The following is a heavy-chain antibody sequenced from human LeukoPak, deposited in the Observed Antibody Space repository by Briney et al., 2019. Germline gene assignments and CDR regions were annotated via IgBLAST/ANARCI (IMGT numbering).Heavy chain of an antibody. Sequence: SETLSLTCTVSGGSISSYYWSWIRQPPGKGLEWIAYISDIGSINYNPSLKSRVAISLDTSKDQFSLKLSSVTAADTAVYYCAGHHPRNTVDFWGQGTLVTVSS. CDR1: GGSISSYY. V-gene: IGHV4-59*08. CDR3: AGHHPRNTVDF. CDR2: ISDIGSI. J-gene: IGHJ4*02. D-gene: IGHD2-8*02.